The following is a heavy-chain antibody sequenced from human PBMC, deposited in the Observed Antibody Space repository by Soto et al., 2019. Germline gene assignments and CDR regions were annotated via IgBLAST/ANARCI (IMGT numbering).Heavy chain of an antibody. CDR3: ARPPYPGCINAVCYPLDY. D-gene: IGHD2-8*01. J-gene: IGHJ4*02. Sequence: QVQLVQSGAEVKKPGASVKISCKASGYTFTSYYMHWVRQAPGQGLEWMGIINPSGGSTNYAQKLQGRVAMNRDTCTSTVYMELNSLRSEDTAVYYCARPPYPGCINAVCYPLDYWGQGTLVTVSS. CDR2: INPSGGST. CDR1: GYTFTSYY. V-gene: IGHV1-46*01.